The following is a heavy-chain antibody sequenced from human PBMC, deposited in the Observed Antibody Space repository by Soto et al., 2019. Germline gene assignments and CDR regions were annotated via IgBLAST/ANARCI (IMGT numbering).Heavy chain of an antibody. V-gene: IGHV4-39*01. CDR3: AKNLPRTGRLHY. CDR1: GASITSTTYF. Sequence: SETLSLTCTLSGASITSTTYFWAWIRQPPGKGLEWVGSIYYSGKTDYNPSLKSRVNISVDRSKNQFSLQMTSVTAADTAVYYCAKNLPRTGRLHYWGQGTLVTVSS. CDR2: IYYSGKT. J-gene: IGHJ4*02.